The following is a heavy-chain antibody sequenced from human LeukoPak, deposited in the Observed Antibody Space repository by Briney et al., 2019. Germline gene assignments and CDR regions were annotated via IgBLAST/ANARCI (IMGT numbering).Heavy chain of an antibody. Sequence: GGSLRLSCAASGSTFSSYEVNWVRQAPGKGLEWVSYISSSGSTIYYADSVKGRFTISRDNAKNSLYLQMNSLRAEDTAVYYCARDGGAYYYDSSGYSKFDYWGQGTLVTVSS. CDR1: GSTFSSYE. CDR2: ISSSGSTI. J-gene: IGHJ4*02. CDR3: ARDGGAYYYDSSGYSKFDY. V-gene: IGHV3-48*03. D-gene: IGHD3-22*01.